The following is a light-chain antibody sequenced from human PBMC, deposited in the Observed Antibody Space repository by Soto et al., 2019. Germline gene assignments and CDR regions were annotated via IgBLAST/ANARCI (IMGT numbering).Light chain of an antibody. CDR2: EVS. Sequence: QSALTQPASVSGSPGQSITISCAGSSSDVGAYNFVSWYQQHPGKVPKLMIYEVSKRPSGISTRFSGSKSGSTASLTISGLQSEDEADYYCSSYTTSNTLLFGGRTKLTVL. V-gene: IGLV2-14*01. CDR1: SSDVGAYNF. CDR3: SSYTTSNTLL. J-gene: IGLJ3*02.